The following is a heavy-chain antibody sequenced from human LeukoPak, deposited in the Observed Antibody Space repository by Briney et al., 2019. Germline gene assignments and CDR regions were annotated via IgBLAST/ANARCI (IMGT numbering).Heavy chain of an antibody. CDR2: INQDGSQK. D-gene: IGHD3-3*01. Sequence: HPGGSLRLSCAASGFTFSIYWMSWVRQAPGKGLEWVANINQDGSQKYYVDSVKGRFTISRDNAKNSFFLQMSSLRAEDTSVYYCVGGAWGPRDFFHLGGRGKMAPVSP. CDR3: VGGAWGPRDFFHL. J-gene: IGHJ3*01. CDR1: GFTFSIYW. V-gene: IGHV3-7*01.